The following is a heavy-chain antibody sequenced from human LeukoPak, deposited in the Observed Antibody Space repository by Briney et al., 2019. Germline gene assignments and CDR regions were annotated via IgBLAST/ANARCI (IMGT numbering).Heavy chain of an antibody. CDR1: GFTFDDYA. J-gene: IGHJ6*02. CDR3: AKGLSLTVIYYGMDV. D-gene: IGHD4-17*01. V-gene: IGHV3-9*01. CDR2: ISWNSGSI. Sequence: GGSLRLSCAASGFTFDDYAMHWVRQAPGKGLEWVSGISWNSGSIGYADSVKGRFTISRDNAKNSLYLQMNSLRAEDTALYYCAKGLSLTVIYYGMDVWGQGTTVTVSS.